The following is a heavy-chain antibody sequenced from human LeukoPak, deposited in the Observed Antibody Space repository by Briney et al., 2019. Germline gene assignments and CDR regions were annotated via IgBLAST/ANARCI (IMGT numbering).Heavy chain of an antibody. CDR3: ASLARLNGSGSRDY. CDR2: ISSSSSTI. CDR1: GFTFSSYS. V-gene: IGHV3-48*02. Sequence: KTGGSLRLSCAASGFTFSSYSMNWVRQAPGKGLEWVSYISSSSSTIQYADSVKGRLTISRDNAKNSLYLQMNSLRDEDTAVYYCASLARLNGSGSRDYWGQGTLVTVSS. J-gene: IGHJ4*02. D-gene: IGHD3-10*01.